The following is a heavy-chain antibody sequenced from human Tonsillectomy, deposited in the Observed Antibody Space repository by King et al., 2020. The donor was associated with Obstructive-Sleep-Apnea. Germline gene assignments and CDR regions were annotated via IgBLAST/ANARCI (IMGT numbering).Heavy chain of an antibody. J-gene: IGHJ4*02. Sequence: VQLVESGGDVVQPGRSLRLSCVASGFTFSTYGMHWVRQAPGKGLEWVAVISFDGRNKYYADSVKGRFTISRDTSKNTLYLQMNSLRAEDTAVYYCAKTYYDSSGYQTFDYWGQGTLVTVSS. CDR3: AKTYYDSSGYQTFDY. CDR1: GFTFSTYG. D-gene: IGHD3-22*01. V-gene: IGHV3-30*18. CDR2: ISFDGRNK.